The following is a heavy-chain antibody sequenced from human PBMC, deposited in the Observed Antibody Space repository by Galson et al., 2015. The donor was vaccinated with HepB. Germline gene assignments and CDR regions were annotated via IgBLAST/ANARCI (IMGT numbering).Heavy chain of an antibody. Sequence: SVKVTCKASGGTFSSYAISWVRQAPGQGLEWMGGIIPIFGTANYAQKFQGRVTITADESTSTAYMELSSLRSEDTAVYYCARFVIRDPGYYYGMDVWGQGTTVTVSS. CDR3: ARFVIRDPGYYYGMDV. J-gene: IGHJ6*02. D-gene: IGHD4-17*01. V-gene: IGHV1-69*13. CDR1: GGTFSSYA. CDR2: IIPIFGTA.